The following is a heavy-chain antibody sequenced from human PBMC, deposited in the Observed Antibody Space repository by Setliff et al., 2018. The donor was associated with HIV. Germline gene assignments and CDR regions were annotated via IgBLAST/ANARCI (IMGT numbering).Heavy chain of an antibody. D-gene: IGHD3-22*01. V-gene: IGHV4-59*08. J-gene: IGHJ3*02. Sequence: LTCSVSGASIRGHYWSWIRQSPGKGLEWIGNIYYSGNTNYNPSFKSRVTISVDTSKNQFSLRVNSVTATDTAVYYCARSPVPSGYYYGRHAFDIWGQGTMVTVSS. CDR3: ARSPVPSGYYYGRHAFDI. CDR2: IYYSGNT. CDR1: GASIRGHY.